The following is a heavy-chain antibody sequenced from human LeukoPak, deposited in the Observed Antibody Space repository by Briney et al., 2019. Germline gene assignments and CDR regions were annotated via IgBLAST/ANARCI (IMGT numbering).Heavy chain of an antibody. CDR1: GYSFTSYN. J-gene: IGHJ5*02. CDR3: ARGGGPYYDFWSGYPQKWFDP. CDR2: INPSGGNT. D-gene: IGHD3-3*01. V-gene: IGHV1-46*01. Sequence: ASVKVSCKTSGYSFTSYNLHWVRQAPGQRLEWMGIINPSGGNTNYAQKFQGRVTMTRDTSISTAYMELSRLRSDDTAVYYCARGGGPYYDFWSGYPQKWFDPWGQGTLVTVSS.